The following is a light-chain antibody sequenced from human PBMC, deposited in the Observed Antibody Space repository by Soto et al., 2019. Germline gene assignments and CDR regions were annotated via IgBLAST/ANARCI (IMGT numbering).Light chain of an antibody. CDR2: KAS. CDR3: QQYNTSPLT. J-gene: IGKJ4*01. CDR1: QSITTW. V-gene: IGKV1-5*03. Sequence: DIQMTQSPSTLSASVGERVTITCRASQSITTWLAWYQQKPGKAPKLLIYKASSLEGGVPSRFSGSGSGTEFNITIISLQPDDFATYYCQQYNTSPLTFGGGTTVEIK.